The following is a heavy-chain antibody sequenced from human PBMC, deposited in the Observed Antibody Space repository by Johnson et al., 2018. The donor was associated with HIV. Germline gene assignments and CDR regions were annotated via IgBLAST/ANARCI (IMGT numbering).Heavy chain of an antibody. Sequence: VESGGSLRLSCAASGFTFSTYDMHWVRQVARRALEWVSGIGAAGDTYYPDSVKGRFTISRNNAKNSLYLQMNSLRAEDTAVYFCATVWRNEGRHAFDVWGQGTMVTVSS. CDR1: GFTFSTYD. CDR3: ATVWRNEGRHAFDV. CDR2: IGAAGDT. V-gene: IGHV3-13*01. J-gene: IGHJ3*01. D-gene: IGHD1-1*01.